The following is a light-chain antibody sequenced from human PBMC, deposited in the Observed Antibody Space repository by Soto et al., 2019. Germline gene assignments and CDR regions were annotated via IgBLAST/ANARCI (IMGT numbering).Light chain of an antibody. CDR3: QQYNNWPYT. Sequence: EIVMTQSPATLSVSPGERATLSSGASRSFSSNLAWYQQKPAQAPRLLIYGASTRATGIPARFSGSGSGTEFTLTISSLQSEDFAVYYCQQYNNWPYTFGQGTKLEIK. CDR1: RSFSSN. J-gene: IGKJ2*01. V-gene: IGKV3-15*01. CDR2: GAS.